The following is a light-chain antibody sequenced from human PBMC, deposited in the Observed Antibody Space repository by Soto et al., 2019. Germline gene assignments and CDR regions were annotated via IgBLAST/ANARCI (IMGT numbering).Light chain of an antibody. J-gene: IGLJ2*01. V-gene: IGLV1-44*01. CDR1: TSNIGRNS. CDR2: MND. CDR3: AAWDDNLNVV. Sequence: QSVLTQPPSVSGAPGRSVTISCSGGTSNIGRNSVNWYQQFPGTAPKLLIYMNDRRPSGVPDRFSAFRSGASASLAISGLQSEDGATYYCAAWDDNLNVVFGGGTKVTVL.